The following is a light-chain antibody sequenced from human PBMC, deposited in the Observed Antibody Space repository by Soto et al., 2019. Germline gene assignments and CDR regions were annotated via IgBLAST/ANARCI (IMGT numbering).Light chain of an antibody. CDR1: SSKIDSNY. J-gene: IGLJ2*01. CDR3: AAWNDSLSGLV. CDR2: RNN. V-gene: IGLV1-47*01. Sequence: QSVLTQPPSASGTPGQRVTISCSGSSSKIDSNYVNWYQHLPGTAPKLLIYRNNEQPSGVPVRFSGSKSGTSASLAISGLRSEDEADYYCAAWNDSLSGLVVGGGTKLTVL.